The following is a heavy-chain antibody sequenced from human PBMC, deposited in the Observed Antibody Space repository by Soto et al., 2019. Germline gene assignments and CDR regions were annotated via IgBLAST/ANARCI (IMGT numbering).Heavy chain of an antibody. CDR1: GGSISSSSYY. CDR2: IYYSGST. CDR3: ARGNWTDCSSTSCHDYYYYMDV. Sequence: SETLSLTCTVSGGSISSSSYYWGWIRQPPGKGLEWIGSIYYSGSTYYNPSLKSRVTISVDKSKNQFSLKLSSVTAADTAVHYCARGNWTDCSSTSCHDYYYYMDVWGKGTTVTVSS. J-gene: IGHJ6*03. D-gene: IGHD2-2*01. V-gene: IGHV4-39*07.